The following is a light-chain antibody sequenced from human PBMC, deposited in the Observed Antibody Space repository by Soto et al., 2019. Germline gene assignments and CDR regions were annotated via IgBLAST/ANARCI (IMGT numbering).Light chain of an antibody. J-gene: IGKJ4*01. CDR1: QTVTSSY. Sequence: EIVLTQSPGTLSLSPGERATLSCRASQTVTSSYLAWYQQKPGQAPRLLIYGAYSRATGITDRFRGGGSGTDFTLTISRLEPEDFAVYYCQQYGSSPFTFGGGTKVEIK. V-gene: IGKV3-20*01. CDR2: GAY. CDR3: QQYGSSPFT.